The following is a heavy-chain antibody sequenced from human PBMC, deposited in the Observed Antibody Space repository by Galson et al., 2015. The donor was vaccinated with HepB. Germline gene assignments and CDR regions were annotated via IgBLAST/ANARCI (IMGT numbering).Heavy chain of an antibody. D-gene: IGHD3-3*01. J-gene: IGHJ6*03. V-gene: IGHV3-48*01. Sequence: SLRLSCAASGFTFSSYSMNWVRQAPGKGLEWVPYISSSSSTIYYADSVKGRFTISRDNAKNSLYLQMNSLRAEDTAVYYCARDRGRDYDFWSGYFNYYYYYMDVWGKGTTVTVSS. CDR2: ISSSSSTI. CDR3: ARDRGRDYDFWSGYFNYYYYYMDV. CDR1: GFTFSSYS.